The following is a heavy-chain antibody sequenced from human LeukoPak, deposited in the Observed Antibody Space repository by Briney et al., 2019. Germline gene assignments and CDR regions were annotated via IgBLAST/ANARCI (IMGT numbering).Heavy chain of an antibody. CDR2: ISWNSGSI. V-gene: IGHV3-9*01. CDR3: AKDGGGY. Sequence: GGSLRLSCTASGFTFDDYAMHWVRQAPGKGLEWVSGISWNSGSIGYADSVKGRFTISRDNAKNSLYLQMNSLRAEDTALYYCAKDGGGYWGQGTLVTVSS. CDR1: GFTFDDYA. J-gene: IGHJ4*02. D-gene: IGHD3-16*01.